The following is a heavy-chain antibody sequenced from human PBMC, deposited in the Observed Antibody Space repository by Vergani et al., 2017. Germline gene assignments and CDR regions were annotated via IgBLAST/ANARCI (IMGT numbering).Heavy chain of an antibody. V-gene: IGHV4-59*01. CDR1: GGSISSYY. CDR2: IYYSGST. CDR3: ARDGDSTPAFDL. J-gene: IGHJ3*01. D-gene: IGHD3-22*01. Sequence: QVQLQESGPGLVKPSETLSLTCTVSGGSISSYYWSWIRQPPGKGLEWIGYIYYSGSTNYNPSLKSRVTISVDTSKNQFSLKLSSVTAADTAVYYCARDGDSTPAFDLWGQGTMVTVSS.